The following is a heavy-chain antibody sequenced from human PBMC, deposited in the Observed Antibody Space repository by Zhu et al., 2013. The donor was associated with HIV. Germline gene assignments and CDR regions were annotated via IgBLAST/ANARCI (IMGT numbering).Heavy chain of an antibody. D-gene: IGHD3-10*01. Sequence: QVQLVQSGTEVKNPGASVKVSCKASGYTFTSYAFTWVRQAPGQGLEWMGWINAGNGNTKYSQKFQGRVTITRDTSASTAYMELSSLRSEDTAVYYCARDRSGSFADYWGQGTLVTVSS. V-gene: IGHV1-3*01. CDR2: INAGNGNT. CDR3: ARDRSGSFADY. CDR1: GYTFTSYA. J-gene: IGHJ4*02.